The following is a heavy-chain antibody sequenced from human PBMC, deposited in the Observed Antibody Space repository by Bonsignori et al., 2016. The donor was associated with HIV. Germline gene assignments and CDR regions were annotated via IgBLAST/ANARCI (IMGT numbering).Heavy chain of an antibody. CDR2: IYSDGSTSDGTT. Sequence: WIRQPPGKGLEWVSLIYSDGSTSDGTTYYADSVKGRFTISRDNSKNTLYLQMNSLRAEDTAVYYCARGPYYFDSRGYLNYWGQGTLVTVSS. CDR3: ARGPYYFDSRGYLNY. V-gene: IGHV3-66*01. J-gene: IGHJ4*02. D-gene: IGHD3-22*01.